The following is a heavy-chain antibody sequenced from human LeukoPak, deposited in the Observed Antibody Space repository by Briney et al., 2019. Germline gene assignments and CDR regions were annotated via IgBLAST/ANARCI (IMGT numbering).Heavy chain of an antibody. CDR1: GFTFSSYA. Sequence: GGSLRLSCAASGFTFSSYAMSWVRQAPGKGLEWFSAISGSGGSTYYADSVKGRFTISRDNAKNSLYLQMNSLRAEDTAVYYCARDPGGRGGRDYWGQGTLVTVSS. J-gene: IGHJ4*02. V-gene: IGHV3-23*01. D-gene: IGHD2-15*01. CDR3: ARDPGGRGGRDY. CDR2: ISGSGGST.